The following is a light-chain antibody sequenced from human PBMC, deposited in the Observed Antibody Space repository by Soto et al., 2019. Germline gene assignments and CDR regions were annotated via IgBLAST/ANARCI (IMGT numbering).Light chain of an antibody. V-gene: IGKV1-5*03. CDR1: QSISSW. J-gene: IGKJ1*01. CDR2: KAS. Sequence: DIQMTQYPSTLSSSVGDRVTIDFRSSQSISSWLAWYQQKPGKAPKLLIYKASSLESGVPSRFSGSGSGTEFTLTISSLQPDDFATYYCQQYNSYWTFGQGTKVDIK. CDR3: QQYNSYWT.